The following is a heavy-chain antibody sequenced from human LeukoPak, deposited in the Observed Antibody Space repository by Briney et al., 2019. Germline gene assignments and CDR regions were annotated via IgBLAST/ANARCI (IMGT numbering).Heavy chain of an antibody. CDR1: GYTFTGYY. D-gene: IGHD1-26*01. V-gene: IGHV1-2*02. Sequence: GASVKISCKASGYTFTGYYMDWVRQAPGQGLEWMGWINPNSGGTNYAQKFQGRVTMTRDTSISTAYMELSRLRSDDTAVYYCARVRRVGATFYYFDYWGQGTLVTVSS. CDR3: ARVRRVGATFYYFDY. CDR2: INPNSGGT. J-gene: IGHJ4*02.